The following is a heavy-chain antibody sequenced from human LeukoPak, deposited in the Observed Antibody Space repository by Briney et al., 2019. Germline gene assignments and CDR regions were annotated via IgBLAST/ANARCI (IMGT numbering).Heavy chain of an antibody. D-gene: IGHD5-12*01. CDR1: GFTFGSYW. CDR3: VRDGGYSGYEY. Sequence: GGSLRLSCAASGFTFGSYWMTWARQAPGKGLEWVANIKQDGSERYYVDSMKGRITISRDNAKKSLYLEVDSLSAEDTAVYYCVRDGGYSGYEYWGQGTLVTVSS. V-gene: IGHV3-7*04. CDR2: IKQDGSER. J-gene: IGHJ4*02.